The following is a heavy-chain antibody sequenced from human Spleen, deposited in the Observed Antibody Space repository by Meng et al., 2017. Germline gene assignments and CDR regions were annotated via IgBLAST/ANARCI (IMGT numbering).Heavy chain of an antibody. CDR3: AKATYYYDSSGYNYYYGMDV. CDR1: GYTFTAYY. CDR2: VNPKSGGT. Sequence: ASVKVSCKASGYTFTAYYINWVRQAPGQGLEWMGWVNPKSGGTNYAQKFQGRVTMTRDTSISTAYMELSRLRSDDTAVFYCAKATYYYDSSGYNYYYGMDVWGQGTTVTVSS. V-gene: IGHV1-2*02. D-gene: IGHD3-22*01. J-gene: IGHJ6*02.